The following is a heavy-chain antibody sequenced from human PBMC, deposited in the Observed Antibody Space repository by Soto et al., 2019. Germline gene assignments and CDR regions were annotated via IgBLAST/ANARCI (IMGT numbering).Heavy chain of an antibody. CDR2: IIPIFGTA. Sequence: SVKVSCKASGCTFSSYAISWVRQAPGQGLEWMGGIIPIFGTANYAQKFQGRVTITADESTSTAYMELSSLRSEDTAVYYCARDSGSYNWFDPWGQGTLVTVSS. J-gene: IGHJ5*02. CDR1: GCTFSSYA. D-gene: IGHD6-13*01. V-gene: IGHV1-69*13. CDR3: ARDSGSYNWFDP.